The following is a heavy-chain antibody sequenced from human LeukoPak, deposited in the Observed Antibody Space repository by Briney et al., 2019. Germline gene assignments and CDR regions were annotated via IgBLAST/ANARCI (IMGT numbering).Heavy chain of an antibody. CDR1: VYTFARSV. CDR3: ARDLCHSSGWYHWFDP. CDR2: ISAYNGNT. Sequence: AAVKDSCKASVYTFARSVLSWVRQAPRQGLEWVGWISAYNGNTNYAQKLQGRVTMTTDTSTSTAYMELRSLRSDDTAVYYCARDLCHSSGWYHWFDPGGQGTLVTVSS. J-gene: IGHJ5*02. D-gene: IGHD6-19*01. V-gene: IGHV1-18*01.